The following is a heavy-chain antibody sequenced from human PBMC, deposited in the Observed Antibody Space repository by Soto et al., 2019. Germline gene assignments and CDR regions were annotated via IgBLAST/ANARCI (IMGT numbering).Heavy chain of an antibody. V-gene: IGHV3-66*01. CDR3: ARDHCSSTSCYEYYYGMDV. J-gene: IGHJ6*02. CDR1: GFTVSSNY. CDR2: IYSGGST. D-gene: IGHD2-2*01. Sequence: GGSVRLSCAASGFTVSSNYMSWVRQAPGKGLEWVSVIYSGGSTYYADSVKGRFTISRDNSKNTLYLQMNSLRAEDTAVYYCARDHCSSTSCYEYYYGMDVWGQGTTVTVSS.